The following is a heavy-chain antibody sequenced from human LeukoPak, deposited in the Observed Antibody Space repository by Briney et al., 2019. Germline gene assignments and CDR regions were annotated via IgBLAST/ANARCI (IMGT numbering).Heavy chain of an antibody. CDR1: GYTLTELS. D-gene: IGHD2-15*01. V-gene: IGHV1-24*01. J-gene: IGHJ4*02. CDR2: FDPEDGET. Sequence: GASVKVSCKVSGYTLTELSMHWVRQAPGKGLEWMGGFDPEDGETIYAQKFQGRVTITEDTSTDTAYMELSSLRSEDTAVYYCATDSGYCSGGSCYYPRYWGQGTLVTVSS. CDR3: ATDSGYCSGGSCYYPRY.